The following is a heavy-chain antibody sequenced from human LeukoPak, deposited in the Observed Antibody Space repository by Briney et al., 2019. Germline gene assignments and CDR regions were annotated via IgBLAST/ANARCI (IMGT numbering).Heavy chain of an antibody. D-gene: IGHD3-10*01. CDR2: TFYTGST. CDR3: ARHLDSSGFHNWFDP. J-gene: IGHJ5*02. CDR1: GGSISSHY. Sequence: SETLSLTCTVSGGSISSHYWSWIRQSPGRGLEWIGFTFYTGSTNSNPSLKSRVTMSADPSKNQVSLRLISVTAADTAIYYCARHLDSSGFHNWFDPWGQGTLVSVSS. V-gene: IGHV4-59*08.